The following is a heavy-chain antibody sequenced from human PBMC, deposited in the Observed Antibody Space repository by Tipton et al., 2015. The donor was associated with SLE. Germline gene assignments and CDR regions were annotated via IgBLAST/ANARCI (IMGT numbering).Heavy chain of an antibody. Sequence: TLSLTCAVYGGSFSGYYWSWIRQTPGKGLEWIGEINHSGNTNYNPSLKSRVTLSVDTSKNLFSLKLSSVTAADTAVYYCARGPNLNHAFDIWGQRTMVTVSS. CDR1: GGSFSGYY. D-gene: IGHD1-20*01. V-gene: IGHV4-34*01. CDR2: INHSGNT. J-gene: IGHJ3*02. CDR3: ARGPNLNHAFDI.